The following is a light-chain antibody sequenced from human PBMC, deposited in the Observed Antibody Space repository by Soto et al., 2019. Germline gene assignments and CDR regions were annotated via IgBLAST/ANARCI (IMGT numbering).Light chain of an antibody. CDR1: SSDVGAYTY. V-gene: IGLV2-8*01. CDR2: GVT. Sequence: SVLTQPPSASGSPGQSVTISCTGTSSDVGAYTYVSWYQQHPGKAPKLMIYGVTERPSGVPDRFSGSKSGNTASLTVSGLQTEDEAYYYCSSYAGSNNYVLGTGTKVTVL. CDR3: SSYAGSNNYV. J-gene: IGLJ1*01.